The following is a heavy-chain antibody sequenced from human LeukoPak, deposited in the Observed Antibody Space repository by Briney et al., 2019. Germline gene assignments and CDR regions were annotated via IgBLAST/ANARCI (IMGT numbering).Heavy chain of an antibody. V-gene: IGHV4-59*01. Sequence: TSSETLSLTCTVSGGSISSYYWSWIRQPPGKGLEWVGYIYYSGSTNYNPSLKSRVTISVDTSKNQFSLKLSSVTAADTAVYYCARVPVSYSSGWSRPKGVEYFDYWGQGTLVTVSS. D-gene: IGHD6-19*01. CDR3: ARVPVSYSSGWSRPKGVEYFDY. J-gene: IGHJ4*02. CDR2: IYYSGST. CDR1: GGSISSYY.